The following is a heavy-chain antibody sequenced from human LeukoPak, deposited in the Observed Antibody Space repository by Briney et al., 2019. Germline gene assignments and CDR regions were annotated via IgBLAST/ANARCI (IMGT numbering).Heavy chain of an antibody. V-gene: IGHV1-2*06. D-gene: IGHD3-10*01. CDR1: GYTFTGYY. CDR3: ARVRGSGSSKPPFDY. J-gene: IGHJ4*02. CDR2: MNPNSGGT. Sequence: ASVKVSCKASGYTFTGYYMHWVRQAPGQALEWMGRMNPNSGGTNFAQKFQGRVTMTRDTSISTAYMELSRLRSDDTAVYYCARVRGSGSSKPPFDYWGQGTLVTVSS.